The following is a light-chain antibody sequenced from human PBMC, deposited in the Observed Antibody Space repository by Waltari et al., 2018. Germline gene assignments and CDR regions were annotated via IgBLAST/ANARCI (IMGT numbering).Light chain of an antibody. Sequence: EIVLTQSPGTLSLSSGDRVTLPCRASQSINKNFLAWYQQKLGQAPRLLIYSTSSRAAGIPDRFVGSGSGTDFTLTSTRLEPEDFALYHCQQYDTSPYTFGQGTKLEIK. J-gene: IGKJ2*01. CDR2: STS. CDR1: QSINKNF. CDR3: QQYDTSPYT. V-gene: IGKV3-20*01.